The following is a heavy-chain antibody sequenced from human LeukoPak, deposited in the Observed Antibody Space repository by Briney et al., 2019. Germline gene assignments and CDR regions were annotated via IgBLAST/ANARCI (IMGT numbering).Heavy chain of an antibody. CDR1: GGSISSGGYY. D-gene: IGHD3-22*01. Sequence: SETLSLTCTVSGGSISSGGYYWSWIRQHPGKGLEWIGYIYYSGSTYYNPSLKSRVTISVDTSKNQFSLKLSSVTAADTAVYYCARAYDSSGYPPFDYWGQGTLVTVSS. J-gene: IGHJ4*02. CDR2: IYYSGST. V-gene: IGHV4-31*03. CDR3: ARAYDSSGYPPFDY.